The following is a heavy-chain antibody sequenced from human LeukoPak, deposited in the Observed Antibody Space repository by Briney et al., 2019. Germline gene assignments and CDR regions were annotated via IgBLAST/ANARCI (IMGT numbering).Heavy chain of an antibody. D-gene: IGHD4-17*01. J-gene: IGHJ4*02. Sequence: SETLSLTCTVSGGSISSYYWSWIRQPPGKGLEWIGYIYYSGSTNYNPSLKSRVTISVDTSKNQFSLKLSSVTAADTAVYYCARMAPYGDYLFDYWGQGTLVTVSS. CDR2: IYYSGST. CDR1: GGSISSYY. CDR3: ARMAPYGDYLFDY. V-gene: IGHV4-59*01.